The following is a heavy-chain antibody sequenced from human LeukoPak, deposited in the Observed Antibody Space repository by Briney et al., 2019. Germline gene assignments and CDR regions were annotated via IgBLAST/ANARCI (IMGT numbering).Heavy chain of an antibody. CDR1: GFTFSNYA. D-gene: IGHD3-10*01. CDR2: ISGSGGST. CDR3: ATDHGSGSWSYYAKTFDI. V-gene: IGHV3-23*01. Sequence: GGSLRLSCAASGFTFSNYAMSWVRQAPGKGLEWVSAISGSGGSTYYADSVKGRFTNSRDNSKNTLYLQMNSLRAEDTAVYYCATDHGSGSWSYYAKTFDIWGRGTMVTVSS. J-gene: IGHJ3*02.